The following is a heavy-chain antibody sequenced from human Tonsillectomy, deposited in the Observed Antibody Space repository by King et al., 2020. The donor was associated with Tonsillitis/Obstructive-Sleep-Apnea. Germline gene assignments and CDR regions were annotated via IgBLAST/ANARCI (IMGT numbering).Heavy chain of an antibody. CDR1: GGSFSGYY. V-gene: IGHV4-34*01. CDR3: ARGRTVYSSGWYQNLGRVYYFDY. Sequence: VQLQQWGAGLLKPSETLSLTCAVYGGSFSGYYWSWIRQPPGKGLEWIGEINHSGSTNYNPSLKSRVTISVDTSKNQFSLKLSSVTAAATAVYYCARGRTVYSSGWYQNLGRVYYFDYWGQGTLVTVSS. CDR2: INHSGST. J-gene: IGHJ4*02. D-gene: IGHD6-19*01.